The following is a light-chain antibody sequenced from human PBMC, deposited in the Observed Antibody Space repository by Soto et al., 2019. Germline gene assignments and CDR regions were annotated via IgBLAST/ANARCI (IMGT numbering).Light chain of an antibody. CDR3: QQFSYSPWT. V-gene: IGKV3-20*01. CDR2: GAS. J-gene: IGKJ1*01. Sequence: LSPGERATLSCRASQSVSGSHLAWYQQRPGQAPRLLIYGASSRATGIPDRFSGTGSGTDFTLTISGLEPEDFAMYYCQQFSYSPWTFGQGTKVDIK. CDR1: QSVSGSH.